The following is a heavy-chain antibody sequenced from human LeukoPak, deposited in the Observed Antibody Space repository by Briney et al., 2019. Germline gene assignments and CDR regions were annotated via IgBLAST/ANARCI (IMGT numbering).Heavy chain of an antibody. J-gene: IGHJ5*02. V-gene: IGHV4-38-2*02. D-gene: IGHD3-10*01. CDR3: ASHGELLRGPNHWFDP. Sequence: PSQTLSLTCTVSGYSISSGYYWGWIRQPPGKGLEWIGSIYHSGSTYYNPSLKSRVTISVDTSKNQFSLKLSSVTAADTAVYYCASHGELLRGPNHWFDPWGQGTLVTVSS. CDR2: IYHSGST. CDR1: GYSISSGYY.